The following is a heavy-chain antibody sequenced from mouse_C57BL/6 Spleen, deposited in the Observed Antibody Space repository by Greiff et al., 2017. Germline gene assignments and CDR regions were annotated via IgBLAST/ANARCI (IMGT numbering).Heavy chain of an antibody. J-gene: IGHJ2*01. CDR1: GYTFTSYW. D-gene: IGHD1-1*01. Sequence: VQLQQPGAELVRPGSSVKLSCKASGYTFTSYWMHWVKQRPIQGLEWIGNIDPSDSETHYNQKFKDKATLTVDKSSSTAYMQLSSLTSEDSAVYYCARDGVVALDYWGQGTTLTVSS. V-gene: IGHV1-52*01. CDR3: ARDGVVALDY. CDR2: IDPSDSET.